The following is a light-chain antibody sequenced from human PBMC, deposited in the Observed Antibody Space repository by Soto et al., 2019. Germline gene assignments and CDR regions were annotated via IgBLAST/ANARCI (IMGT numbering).Light chain of an antibody. CDR1: SSDVGSYNL. Sequence: QSALTQPASVSGSPGPSITISCTGTSSDVGSYNLVSWYQQHPGKAPKLMIYEGSKRPSGVSNRFSGSKSGNTASLTISGLQAEDEADYYCCSYAGSSTGVFGGGTKVTVL. CDR2: EGS. J-gene: IGLJ3*02. CDR3: CSYAGSSTGV. V-gene: IGLV2-23*01.